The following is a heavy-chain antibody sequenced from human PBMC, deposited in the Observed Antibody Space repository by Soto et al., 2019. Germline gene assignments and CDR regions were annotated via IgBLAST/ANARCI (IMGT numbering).Heavy chain of an antibody. V-gene: IGHV3-23*01. D-gene: IGHD3-3*01. CDR2: LSGSGANS. J-gene: IGHJ4*02. CDR1: GFTFPNYP. CDR3: ARAAFGILRYYFDY. Sequence: VGSLRLSCAASGFTFPNYPLSWVRRAPGKGLEWVSDLSGSGANSHYADSVKGRFTISRDNSKNTLFLQMNSLRAEDTAVYYCARAAFGILRYYFDYWGQGALVTVSS.